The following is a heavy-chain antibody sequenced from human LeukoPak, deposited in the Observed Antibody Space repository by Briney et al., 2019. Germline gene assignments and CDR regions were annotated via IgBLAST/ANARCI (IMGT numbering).Heavy chain of an antibody. J-gene: IGHJ4*02. CDR1: GFSFSNYA. D-gene: IGHD1-14*01. V-gene: IGHV3-23*01. Sequence: PGGSLRLSCAASGFSFSNYAVSWVRQAPGKGLEWVSAISGSGGDTYYTDSAKGRFHIPSDNSKHPVSPQLNSLRHEHTAVYYCAKDWASGNYVYYWGQGTPVTVSS. CDR2: ISGSGGDT. CDR3: AKDWASGNYVYY.